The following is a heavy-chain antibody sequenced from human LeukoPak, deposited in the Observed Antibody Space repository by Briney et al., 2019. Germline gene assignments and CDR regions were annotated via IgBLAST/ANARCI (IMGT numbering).Heavy chain of an antibody. Sequence: GASVKVSCKASGYTFTSYDINWVRQATGQGLEWMGWMNPNSGNTGYAQKSQGRVTMTRNTSISTVYMELSSLRSEDTAVYYCARERLLPAAIVDYWGQGTLVTVSS. J-gene: IGHJ4*02. V-gene: IGHV1-8*01. CDR1: GYTFTSYD. CDR3: ARERLLPAAIVDY. CDR2: MNPNSGNT. D-gene: IGHD2-2*01.